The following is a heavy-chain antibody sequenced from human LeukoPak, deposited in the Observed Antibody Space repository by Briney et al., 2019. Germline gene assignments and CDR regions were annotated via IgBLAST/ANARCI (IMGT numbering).Heavy chain of an antibody. CDR1: GGSFSGYY. D-gene: IGHD5-18*01. CDR2: INHSGST. J-gene: IGHJ4*02. CDR3: ARLRGYSYGYRDY. Sequence: SETLSLTCAVYGGSFSGYYWSWIRQPPGKGLEWIGEINHSGSTNYNPSLKSRVTISVDTSKNQFSLKLSSVTAADTAVYYCARLRGYSYGYRDYWGQGTLVTVYS. V-gene: IGHV4-34*01.